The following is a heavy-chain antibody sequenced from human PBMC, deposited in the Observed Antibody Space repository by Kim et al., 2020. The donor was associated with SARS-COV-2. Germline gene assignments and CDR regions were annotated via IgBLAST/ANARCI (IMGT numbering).Heavy chain of an antibody. D-gene: IGHD2-2*01. CDR2: ISYDGSNK. J-gene: IGHJ5*02. Sequence: GGSLRLSCAASGFTFSSYAMHWVRQAPGKGLEWVAVISYDGSNKYYADSVKGRFTISRDNSKNTLYLQMNSLRAEDTAVYYCARDRVEVRRSLTKAGFDPWGQGTLVTVSS. CDR3: ARDRVEVRRSLTKAGFDP. V-gene: IGHV3-30-3*01. CDR1: GFTFSSYA.